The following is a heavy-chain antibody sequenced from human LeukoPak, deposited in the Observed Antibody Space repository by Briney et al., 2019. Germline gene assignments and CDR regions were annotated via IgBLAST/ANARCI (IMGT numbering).Heavy chain of an antibody. CDR2: TYYRSKWYN. CDR1: GASVSSNSVA. J-gene: IGHJ4*02. Sequence: SQTRSLTCAISGASVSSNSVAWNWIRQSPSRGLEWLGRTYYRSKWYNDYAVSVKGRITINPDTSKNQFSLQLNSVTPEDTAVYYCARDHCSGGSCHWRFDYWGQGTLVTVSS. D-gene: IGHD2-15*01. CDR3: ARDHCSGGSCHWRFDY. V-gene: IGHV6-1*01.